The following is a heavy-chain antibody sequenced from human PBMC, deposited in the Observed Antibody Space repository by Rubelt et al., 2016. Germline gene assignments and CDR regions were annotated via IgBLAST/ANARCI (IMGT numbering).Heavy chain of an antibody. J-gene: IGHJ3*02. CDR3: ARDSRPLGATVYAFDI. Sequence: EVQLVESGGGLVKPGGSLRLSCAASGFTVSSNYMSWVRQAPGKGLEWVSAISGSGGSTYYADSVKGRFTISRDNAKNSLYLQMNSLRAEDTAVYYCARDSRPLGATVYAFDIWGQGTMVTVSS. D-gene: IGHD1-26*01. CDR1: GFTVSSNY. CDR2: ISGSGGST. V-gene: IGHV3-21*01.